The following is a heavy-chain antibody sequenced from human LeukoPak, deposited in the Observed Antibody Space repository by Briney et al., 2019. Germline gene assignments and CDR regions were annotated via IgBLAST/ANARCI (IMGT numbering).Heavy chain of an antibody. Sequence: SETLSLTCTVSGGSISSSSYYWGWIRQPPGKGLEWIGSIYYSGSTYYNPSLKSRVTISVDTSKNQLSLKLSSVTAADTAVYYCATGNYDFWSGYYIHFDYWGQGTLVTVSS. D-gene: IGHD3-3*01. CDR3: ATGNYDFWSGYYIHFDY. V-gene: IGHV4-39*01. CDR2: IYYSGST. CDR1: GGSISSSSYY. J-gene: IGHJ4*02.